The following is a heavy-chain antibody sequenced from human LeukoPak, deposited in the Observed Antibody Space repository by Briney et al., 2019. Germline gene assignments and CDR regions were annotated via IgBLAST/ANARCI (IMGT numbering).Heavy chain of an antibody. CDR1: GGSISSYY. CDR3: ARGGSSWYGEGAFDI. Sequence: SETLSLTCTVSGGSISSYYWSWIRQLPGKGLEWIGYIYYSGSTNYNPSLKSRVTISVDTSKNQFSLKLSSVTAADTAVYYCARGGSSWYGEGAFDIWGQGTMVTVSS. D-gene: IGHD6-13*01. J-gene: IGHJ3*02. CDR2: IYYSGST. V-gene: IGHV4-59*01.